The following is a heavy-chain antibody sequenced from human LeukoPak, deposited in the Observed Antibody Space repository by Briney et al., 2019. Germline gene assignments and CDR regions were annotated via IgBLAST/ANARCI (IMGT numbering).Heavy chain of an antibody. CDR1: GFTVSSNY. Sequence: GGSLRLSCAAPGFTVSSNYMSWVRQAPGKGLEWVSVIYSGGSTYYADSVKGRFTISRDNSKNTLYLQMNSLRAEDTAVYYCARGITNWNDVYYFDYWGQGTLVTVSS. V-gene: IGHV3-53*01. CDR2: IYSGGST. J-gene: IGHJ4*02. CDR3: ARGITNWNDVYYFDY. D-gene: IGHD1-1*01.